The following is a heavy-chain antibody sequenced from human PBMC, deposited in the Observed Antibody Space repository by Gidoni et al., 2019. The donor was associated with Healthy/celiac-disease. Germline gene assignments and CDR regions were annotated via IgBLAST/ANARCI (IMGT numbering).Heavy chain of an antibody. Sequence: QVQLVESGGGVVQPGRSLRLSCAASGFTFSSYGMHWVRQAPGKGLEWVAVIWYDGSNKYYEDSVKGRFTISRDNSKNTLYLQMNSLRAEDTAVYYCARDRGEYSSSWYYFDYWGQGTLVTVSS. V-gene: IGHV3-33*01. J-gene: IGHJ4*02. D-gene: IGHD6-13*01. CDR2: IWYDGSNK. CDR1: GFTFSSYG. CDR3: ARDRGEYSSSWYYFDY.